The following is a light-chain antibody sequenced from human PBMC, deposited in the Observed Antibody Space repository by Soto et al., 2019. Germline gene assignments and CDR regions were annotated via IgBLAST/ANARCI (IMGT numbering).Light chain of an antibody. CDR3: QQFNSYPFT. V-gene: IGKV1-5*03. Sequence: DIQMTQPPSTLSASVGDRVTITCRASQSISSWLAWYQQKPGKAPKVLIYKASSLESGVPSRFSGSGSGTEFTLTISSLRPDDFATYYCQQFNSYPFTFGPGTKVDIK. CDR2: KAS. CDR1: QSISSW. J-gene: IGKJ3*01.